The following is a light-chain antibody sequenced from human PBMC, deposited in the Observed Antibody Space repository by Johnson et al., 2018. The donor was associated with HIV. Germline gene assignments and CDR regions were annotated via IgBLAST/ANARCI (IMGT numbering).Light chain of an antibody. CDR1: SSNIGNNY. J-gene: IGLJ1*01. Sequence: QSVLTQPPSVSAAPGQKVTISCSGSSSNIGNNYVSWYQQLPGTAPKLLIYENHKRPSGIPDRFSGSKSGTSATLGITGLQTGDEPDYYCGTWDSSLSLFVFGTGTKVTVL. CDR2: ENH. V-gene: IGLV1-51*02. CDR3: GTWDSSLSLFV.